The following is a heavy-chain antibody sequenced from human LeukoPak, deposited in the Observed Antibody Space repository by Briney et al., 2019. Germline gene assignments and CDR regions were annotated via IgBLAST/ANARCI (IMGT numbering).Heavy chain of an antibody. V-gene: IGHV5-51*01. CDR2: IYPGDSDT. CDR1: GYSFTSYW. J-gene: IGHJ5*02. Sequence: GESLKISCKGSGYSFTSYWIGWVRQMPGKGLEWTGIIYPGDSDTRYSPSFQGQVTISADKSISTAYLQWSSLKASDTAMYYCARSIGSSWTYNWFDPWGQGTLVTVSS. CDR3: ARSIGSSWTYNWFDP. D-gene: IGHD6-13*01.